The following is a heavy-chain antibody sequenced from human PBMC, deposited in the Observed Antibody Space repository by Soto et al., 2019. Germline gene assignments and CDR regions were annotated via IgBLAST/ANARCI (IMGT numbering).Heavy chain of an antibody. J-gene: IGHJ5*02. CDR1: GFTFSSYS. D-gene: IGHD2-2*01. CDR2: ISSSSSYI. Sequence: PGGSLRLSCAASGFTFSSYSMNWVRQAPGKGLEWVSSISSSSSYIYYADSVKGRFTISGDNAKNSLYLQMNSLRAEDTAVYYCARAQLPSHAVYWFDPWGQGTLVTVSS. V-gene: IGHV3-21*01. CDR3: ARAQLPSHAVYWFDP.